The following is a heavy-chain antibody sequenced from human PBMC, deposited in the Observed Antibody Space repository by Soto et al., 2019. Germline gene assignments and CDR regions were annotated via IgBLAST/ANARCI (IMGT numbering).Heavy chain of an antibody. Sequence: SSETLSLTCTVSGGSVSSGSYYWSWIRQPPGKGLEWIGYIYYSGSTNYNPSLKSRVTISVDTSKNQFSLKLSSVTAADTAVYYCARGNIGHLDFDYWGQGTIVTVYS. CDR3: ARGNIGHLDFDY. V-gene: IGHV4-61*01. CDR2: IYYSGST. J-gene: IGHJ4*02. CDR1: GGSVSSGSYY. D-gene: IGHD3-16*01.